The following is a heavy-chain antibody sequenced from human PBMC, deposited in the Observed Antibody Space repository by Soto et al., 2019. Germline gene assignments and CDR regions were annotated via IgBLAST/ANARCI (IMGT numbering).Heavy chain of an antibody. D-gene: IGHD3-9*01. CDR1: GGSFSCYY. CDR2: INHSGST. CDR3: ARKYYDILTGYYRGAYFDY. Sequence: SETLSLTCAVYGGSFSCYYWSWIRQPPGKGLEWIGEINHSGSTNYNPSLKSRVTISVDTSENQFSLKLSSVTAADTAVYYCARKYYDILTGYYRGAYFDYWGQGTLVTVSS. V-gene: IGHV4-34*01. J-gene: IGHJ4*02.